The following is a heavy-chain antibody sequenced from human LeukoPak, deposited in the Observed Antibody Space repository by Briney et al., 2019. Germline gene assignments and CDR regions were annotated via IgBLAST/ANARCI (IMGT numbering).Heavy chain of an antibody. CDR3: ARLVGATRTSSFDC. CDR2: IIPILGIA. D-gene: IGHD1-26*01. Sequence: SVKVSCKASGGTFSRYAISWVRQAPGQGLEWMGRIIPILGIANYAQKLQGRVTITADKSTSTAYMELNSLRSEDTAVYYCARLVGATRTSSFDCWGQGTLVTVSS. J-gene: IGHJ4*02. V-gene: IGHV1-69*04. CDR1: GGTFSRYA.